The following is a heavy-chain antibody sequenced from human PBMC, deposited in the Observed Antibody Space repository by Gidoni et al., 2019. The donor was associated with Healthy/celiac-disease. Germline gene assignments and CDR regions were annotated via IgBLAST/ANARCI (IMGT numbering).Heavy chain of an antibody. CDR1: GGTFSSYT. CDR3: ARDRVWSGYSNNWFDP. V-gene: IGHV1-69*08. J-gene: IGHJ5*02. CDR2: IIPILGIA. Sequence: QVQLVQSGAEVTKPGSSVKVSCKPSGGTFSSYTISWVRQAPGQGLEWMGRIIPILGIANYAQKFQGRVTITADKSTSTAYMELSSLRSEDTAVYYCARDRVWSGYSNNWFDPWGQGTLVTVSS. D-gene: IGHD3-3*01.